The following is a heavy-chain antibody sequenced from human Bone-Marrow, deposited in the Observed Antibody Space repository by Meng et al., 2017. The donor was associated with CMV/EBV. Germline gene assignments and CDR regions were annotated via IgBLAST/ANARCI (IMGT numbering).Heavy chain of an antibody. J-gene: IGHJ4*02. D-gene: IGHD4-11*01. CDR2: IKPSSGET. CDR1: GYTFTGYY. V-gene: IGHV1-2*02. Sequence: ASVKVSCKASGYTFTGYYMHWVRQAPGQGLEWMGWIKPSSGETSSAQKFQGRLTMTRITSISTVYMELTSLRSDDAAVYYCARDDYNNYGEYVYWGQATLVTVSS. CDR3: ARDDYNNYGEYVY.